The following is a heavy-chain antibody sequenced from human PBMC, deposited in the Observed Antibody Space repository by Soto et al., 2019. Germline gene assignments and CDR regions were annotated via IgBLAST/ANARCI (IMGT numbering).Heavy chain of an antibody. V-gene: IGHV3-30-3*01. CDR2: ISYDGNNK. CDR1: VFTCSSYA. CDR3: ARDLSTYYDVWRGPKYYYGMDG. Sequence: QVQLVESGGGVVQPGRSLRLSCTASVFTCSSYAMHWVRHDPGNGLELVALISYDGNNKYYADSVKGRFTISRDNSKNTLYLPMNSLSGEDTAVSYCARDLSTYYDVWRGPKYYYGMDGWGQGTTVTVSS. J-gene: IGHJ6*02. D-gene: IGHD3-3*01.